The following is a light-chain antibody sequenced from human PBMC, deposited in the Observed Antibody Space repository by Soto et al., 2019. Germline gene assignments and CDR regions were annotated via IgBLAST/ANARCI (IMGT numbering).Light chain of an antibody. CDR3: QQYNSYQYT. V-gene: IGKV1-5*03. Sequence: DIQMTQSPSTLSASVGDRVTITCRASQSISSWLAWYQQKPGKAPKLLIYKASSLEGGIPSRCSGSGSETETTRTISSLQTEDFETEDCQQYNSYQYTFGQGTKLEIK. CDR1: QSISSW. CDR2: KAS. J-gene: IGKJ2*01.